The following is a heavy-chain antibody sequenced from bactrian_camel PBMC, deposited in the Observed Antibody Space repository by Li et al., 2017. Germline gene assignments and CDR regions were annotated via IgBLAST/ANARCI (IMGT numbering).Heavy chain of an antibody. CDR1: GYMYSRNC. Sequence: HVQLVESGGGSVQVGGSLRLSCVASGYMYSRNCMAWFRQSPGKEREGVASIERDGERRYAESVKGRFTISKDSGNNTLYLQMDNLKPDDSAMYICAARPYCASTVQNFGQGTQVTVS. J-gene: IGHJ4*01. CDR2: IERDGER. D-gene: IGHD3*01. V-gene: IGHV3S26*01.